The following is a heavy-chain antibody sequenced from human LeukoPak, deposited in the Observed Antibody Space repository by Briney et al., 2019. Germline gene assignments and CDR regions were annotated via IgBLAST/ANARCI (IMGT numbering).Heavy chain of an antibody. CDR1: GLPFRHFA. CDR3: AIHESSIPY. J-gene: IGHJ4*02. CDR2: ISAGGGST. V-gene: IGHV3-23*01. D-gene: IGHD1-26*01. Sequence: GFLKIFCAGSGLPFRHFANDLGRQAPRDGQEWVSGISAGGGSTYYADSVKGRFTISRDNSKNTLYLQMSSLRAEDTAIYYCAIHESSIPYWGQGTLVTVSS.